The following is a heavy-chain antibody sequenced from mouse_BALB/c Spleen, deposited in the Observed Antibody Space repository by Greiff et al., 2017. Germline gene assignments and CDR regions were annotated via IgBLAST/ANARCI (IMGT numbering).Heavy chain of an antibody. J-gene: IGHJ4*01. V-gene: IGHV5-6-5*01. CDR2: ISSGGST. D-gene: IGHD2-14*01. Sequence: EVNVVESGGGLVKPGGSLKLSCAASGFTFSSYAMSWVRQTPEKRLEWVASISSGGSTYYPDSVKGRFTISRDNARNILYLQMSSLRSEDTAMYYCARAYYRYDGGAMDYWGQGTSVTVSS. CDR3: ARAYYRYDGGAMDY. CDR1: GFTFSSYA.